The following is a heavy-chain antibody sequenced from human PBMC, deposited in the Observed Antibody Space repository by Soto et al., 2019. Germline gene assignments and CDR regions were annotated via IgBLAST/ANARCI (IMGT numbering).Heavy chain of an antibody. Sequence: NPSETLSLTCTVSAGSISGYYWSWIRQPPGKELELIAYIFYDGSAYYNPSLKSRVTISVDTSKNQFSLKLTSVTAADTAVYYCAKVGRIATAGTWFDPWGQGMLVTVSS. CDR2: IFYDGSA. J-gene: IGHJ5*02. CDR1: AGSISGYY. V-gene: IGHV4-59*01. CDR3: AKVGRIATAGTWFDP. D-gene: IGHD6-13*01.